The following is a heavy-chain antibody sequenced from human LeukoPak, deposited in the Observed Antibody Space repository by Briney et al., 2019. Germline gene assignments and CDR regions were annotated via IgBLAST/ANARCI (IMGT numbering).Heavy chain of an antibody. J-gene: IGHJ4*02. CDR1: GFTFSSYA. Sequence: PGGSLRLSCAASGFTFSSYAMHWVRQAPGKGLEWVAVISYDGSNKYYADSVKGRFTISRDNSKNTLYLQMNSLRAEDTAVYYCAKWGSSSSEYYFDYWGQGTLVTVSS. V-gene: IGHV3-30-3*02. CDR3: AKWGSSSSEYYFDY. CDR2: ISYDGSNK. D-gene: IGHD6-6*01.